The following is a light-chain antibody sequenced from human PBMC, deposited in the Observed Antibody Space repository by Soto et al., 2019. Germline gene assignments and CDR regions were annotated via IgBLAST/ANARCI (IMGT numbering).Light chain of an antibody. V-gene: IGLV2-11*01. CDR2: DVS. CDR1: SSDVGGYNY. CDR3: CTYADSYTPV. J-gene: IGLJ1*01. Sequence: QSVLTQPRSVSGSPGQSVTISCTGTSSDVGGYNYVSWYQQHPGKAPKLMIYDVSKRPSGVPDRFSGSKSGNPASLTISGLQAEDEADYYCCTYADSYTPVSGTDNKLTVL.